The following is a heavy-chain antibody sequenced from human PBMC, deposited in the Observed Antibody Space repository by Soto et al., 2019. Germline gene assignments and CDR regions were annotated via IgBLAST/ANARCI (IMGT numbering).Heavy chain of an antibody. CDR1: GFSFDDYA. Sequence: EVQVVESGGGLVQPGRSLRLSCAASGFSFDDYAMHWVRQAPGKGLEWVSGISWNSGTIGYADSVKGRFTISRDNAKKSLYLQMNSLRAEDTALYYCAKSTSGTASGMGVCGQGTTVTVSS. D-gene: IGHD2-21*02. CDR2: ISWNSGTI. CDR3: AKSTSGTASGMGV. V-gene: IGHV3-9*01. J-gene: IGHJ6*02.